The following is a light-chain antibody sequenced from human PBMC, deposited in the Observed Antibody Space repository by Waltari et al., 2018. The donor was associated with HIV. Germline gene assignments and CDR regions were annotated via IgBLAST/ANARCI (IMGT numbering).Light chain of an antibody. V-gene: IGLV3-10*01. CDR2: EDS. CDR1: ALPTKF. CDR3: YSTDSSGNHRV. J-gene: IGLJ3*02. Sequence: SYELTQPPSVSVSPGQTARITCSGDALPTKFAYWYQQKSGQAPVLVIYEDSKRPSGIPERVSGSSSGTMATWTSSGAQVEDEADYYCYSTDSSGNHRVFGGGTKLTVL.